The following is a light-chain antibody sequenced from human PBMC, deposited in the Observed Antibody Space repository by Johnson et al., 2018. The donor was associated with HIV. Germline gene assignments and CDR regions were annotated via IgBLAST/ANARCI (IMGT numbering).Light chain of an antibody. CDR3: ETWDSSLRGYYV. J-gene: IGLJ1*01. CDR2: DND. CDR1: SSNIGINY. V-gene: IGLV1-51*01. Sequence: QSVLTQPPSVSAAPGQKVTISCSGSSSNIGINYVSWFQQLPGTAPKLLIYDNDKRPSGIPDRFFGSKSGTSATLGITGLQTGDEAEYYCETWDSSLRGYYVFGTGTKLTVL.